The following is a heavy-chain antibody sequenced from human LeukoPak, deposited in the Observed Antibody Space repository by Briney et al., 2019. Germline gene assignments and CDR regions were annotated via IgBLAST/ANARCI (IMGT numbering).Heavy chain of an antibody. CDR1: GYTFTSYD. V-gene: IGHV1-8*03. CDR2: MNPNSGNT. Sequence: GASVKVSCKASGYTFTSYDINWVRQATGQGLEWMGWMNPNSGNTGYAQKFQGRVTITRNTSISTAYMELSSLRSEDTAVYYCARQRRVTTPNAFDIWGQGTMVTVSS. CDR3: ARQRRVTTPNAFDI. D-gene: IGHD3-9*01. J-gene: IGHJ3*02.